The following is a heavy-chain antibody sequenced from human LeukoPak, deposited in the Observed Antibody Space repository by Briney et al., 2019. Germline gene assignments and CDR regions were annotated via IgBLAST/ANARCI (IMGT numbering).Heavy chain of an antibody. J-gene: IGHJ4*02. V-gene: IGHV4-39*07. Sequence: SGTLSLTCTVSGGSISSSSYYWGWIRQPPGKGLEWIGSIYYSGSTYYNPSLKSRVTISVDTSKNQFSLKLSSVTAADTAVYYCARNYDYYAPTDYWGQGTLVTVSS. CDR1: GGSISSSSYY. CDR2: IYYSGST. D-gene: IGHD3-16*01. CDR3: ARNYDYYAPTDY.